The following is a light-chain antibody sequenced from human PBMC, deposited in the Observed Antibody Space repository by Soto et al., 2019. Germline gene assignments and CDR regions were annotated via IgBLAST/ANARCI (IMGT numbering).Light chain of an antibody. CDR1: QSVSSY. J-gene: IGKJ5*01. CDR3: QQHNQWPIT. Sequence: EILMTQSPATLSVSPGERATLSCRASQSVSSYLAWYKQKPGQAPRLLIHDASSRATGIPDRFSGSGSGTEFTLTINSLKSEDSAVYYCQQHNQWPITFGQGTRLEIK. CDR2: DAS. V-gene: IGKV3D-15*01.